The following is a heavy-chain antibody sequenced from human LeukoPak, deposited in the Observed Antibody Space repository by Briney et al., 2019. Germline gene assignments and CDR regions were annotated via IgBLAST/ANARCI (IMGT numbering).Heavy chain of an antibody. CDR1: GYSFTSYR. V-gene: IGHV5-51*01. CDR3: ARPGMNDFWTVDY. J-gene: IGHJ4*02. CDR2: IYPGDSDT. Sequence: GESLKISCKGSGYSFTSYRIGWVRQMPGKGLEWMGIIYPGDSDTRYSPSFQGQVTISADKSISTAYLQWSSLRASDTAMYYCARPGMNDFWTVDYWGQGTLVTVSS. D-gene: IGHD3-3*01.